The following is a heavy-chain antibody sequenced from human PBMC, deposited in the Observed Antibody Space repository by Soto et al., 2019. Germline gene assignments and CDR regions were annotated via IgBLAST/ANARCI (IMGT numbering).Heavy chain of an antibody. CDR2: IVTVLGTA. CDR1: GGSRNYNA. J-gene: IGHJ6*02. D-gene: IGHD6-13*01. V-gene: IGHV1-69*01. CDR3: ARSGAYSSSQFGLDV. Sequence: QVQLVQSGADVKKPGSSVKVSCKASGGSRNYNAFSWVRQAPGQGLEWMGGIVTVLGTANHAQKFQGRVTITADESTSSVYMELSSLTSEDTAVYYCARSGAYSSSQFGLDVWGQGTTVTVSS.